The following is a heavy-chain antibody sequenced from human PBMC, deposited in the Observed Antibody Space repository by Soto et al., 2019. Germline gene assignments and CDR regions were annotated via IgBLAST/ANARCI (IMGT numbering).Heavy chain of an antibody. V-gene: IGHV2-5*02. D-gene: IGHD1-1*01. CDR3: AHSRNLITEDVQVGDFDY. CDR1: GFSLNTDGEG. J-gene: IGHJ4*02. CDR2: IYWDDDE. Sequence: QITLKESGPTQVKPTQTLTLTCSFSGFSLNTDGEGVGWVRQPPGEALEWLALIYWDDDERYSPSLKTRLTFTMDSSKNQVVLIMTNMDPVDTATYYCAHSRNLITEDVQVGDFDYWGQGTLVTVSS.